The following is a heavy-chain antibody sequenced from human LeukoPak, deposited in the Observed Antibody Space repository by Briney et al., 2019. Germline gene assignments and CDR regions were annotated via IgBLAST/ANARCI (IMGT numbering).Heavy chain of an antibody. V-gene: IGHV3-48*01. CDR3: ARETRSGYYHFFDY. CDR2: ISSSSNSI. Sequence: GGSLRLSCAASGFTFSSYAMNWVRQAPGKGLEWVSYISSSSNSIHYADSVKGRFTISRDNAKNSLQLQMNSLRAEDTAVYYCARETRSGYYHFFDYWGQGTLVTVSS. D-gene: IGHD3-3*01. CDR1: GFTFSSYA. J-gene: IGHJ4*02.